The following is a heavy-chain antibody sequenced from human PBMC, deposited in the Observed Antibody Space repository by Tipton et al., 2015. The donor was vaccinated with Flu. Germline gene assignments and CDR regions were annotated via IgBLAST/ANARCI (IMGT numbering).Heavy chain of an antibody. V-gene: IGHV4-38-2*01. CDR3: ARRDYSNYVSDPKNWFDP. Sequence: LRLSCAVSGYSIRTSNYYWGWIRQPPGKGLEWIGNIFHSGNSYHNPSLQSRVTISIDTSKNQFSLKLSSVTAADTAVYYCARRDYSNYVSDPKNWFDPWGQGALVTVSS. CDR2: IFHSGNS. D-gene: IGHD4-11*01. CDR1: GYSIRTSNYY. J-gene: IGHJ5*02.